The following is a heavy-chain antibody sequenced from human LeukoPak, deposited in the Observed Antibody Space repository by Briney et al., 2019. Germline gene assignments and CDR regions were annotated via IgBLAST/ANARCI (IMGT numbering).Heavy chain of an antibody. Sequence: SVKVSCKASGGTFSSYAISWVRQAPGQGLEWMGGIIPIFGTANYAQKVKGRFTITADESTSPAYMELSSLRAEDTAVYYCAREAGGYSGYEEAYYFDYWGQGTLVTVSS. CDR3: AREAGGYSGYEEAYYFDY. CDR1: GGTFSSYA. V-gene: IGHV1-69*13. CDR2: IIPIFGTA. D-gene: IGHD5-12*01. J-gene: IGHJ4*02.